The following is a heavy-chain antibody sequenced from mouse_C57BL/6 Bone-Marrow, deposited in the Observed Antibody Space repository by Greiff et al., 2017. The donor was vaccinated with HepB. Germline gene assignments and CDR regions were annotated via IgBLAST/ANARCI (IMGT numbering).Heavy chain of an antibody. D-gene: IGHD2-5*01. CDR3: ASHEGAYSNYVPAWFAY. V-gene: IGHV1-62-2*01. Sequence: QVQLQQSGAELVKPGASVKLSCKASGYTFTEYTIHWVKQRSGQGLEWIGWFYPGSGSIKYNEKFKDKATLTADKSSSTVYMELSRLTSEDSAVYFCASHEGAYSNYVPAWFAYWGQGTLVTVSA. CDR1: GYTFTEYT. J-gene: IGHJ3*01. CDR2: FYPGSGSI.